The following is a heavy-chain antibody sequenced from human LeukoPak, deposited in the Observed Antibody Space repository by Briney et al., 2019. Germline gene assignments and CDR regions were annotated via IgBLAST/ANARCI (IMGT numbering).Heavy chain of an antibody. CDR3: ARVGGPYDFRTH. V-gene: IGHV4-61*02. D-gene: IGHD3-3*01. CDR2: IYTSGST. CDR1: GGSISSGGYY. J-gene: IGHJ4*02. Sequence: PSETLSLTCTVSGGSISSGGYYWSWIRQPAGKGLEWIGRIYTSGSTNYNPSLKSRVTISVDTSKNQFSLKLSSVTAADTAMYYCARVGGPYDFRTHWGQGTLVTVSS.